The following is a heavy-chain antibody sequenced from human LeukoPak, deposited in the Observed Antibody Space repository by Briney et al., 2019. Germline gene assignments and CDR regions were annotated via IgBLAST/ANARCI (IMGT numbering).Heavy chain of an antibody. V-gene: IGHV1-46*01. J-gene: IGHJ3*02. CDR1: GYTFTSYY. D-gene: IGHD6-25*01. CDR2: ISPTSVDT. CDR3: ARYGFSSVWQGGWHAFDI. Sequence: ASVKVSCKASGYTFTSYYVHWVRQAPGQGLEWMGIISPTSVDTDYAQNFQGRVTMTRDMSTSTVYMELSSLRSEDTAVYYCARYGFSSVWQGGWHAFDIWGLGTMVTVSS.